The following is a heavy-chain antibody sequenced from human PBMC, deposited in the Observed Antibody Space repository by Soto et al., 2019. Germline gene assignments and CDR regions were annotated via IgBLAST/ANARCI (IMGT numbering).Heavy chain of an antibody. CDR2: FSNSGSTM. J-gene: IGHJ4*02. Sequence: PGGSLRLSCAASGFTFSDYYMSWIRQAPGKGREWVLYFSNSGSTMFYADSVKGRFTISRDNAKNSVYLHMHSLRAEDTAVYYCARDAGSGDHDGGYHYAFDYWGQGTLVTVSS. CDR1: GFTFSDYY. V-gene: IGHV3-11*01. D-gene: IGHD3-22*01. CDR3: ARDAGSGDHDGGYHYAFDY.